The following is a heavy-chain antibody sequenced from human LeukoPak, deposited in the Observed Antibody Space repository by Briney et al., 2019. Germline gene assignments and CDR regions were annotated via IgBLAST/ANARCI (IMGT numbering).Heavy chain of an antibody. CDR3: AHSRGLGLFDD. Sequence: SGPTLVHPTQPLTLTCTFSGFSLSSNTVGVAWNRQPHAKALEWLALNNGNGDERYSPSLTSRLTVTTDTSKNQVVLGMTNTDPVDTATYFCAHSRGLGLFDDWGQGTLVIVSS. V-gene: IGHV2-5*01. CDR2: NNGNGDE. D-gene: IGHD2-21*01. J-gene: IGHJ4*02. CDR1: GFSLSSNTVG.